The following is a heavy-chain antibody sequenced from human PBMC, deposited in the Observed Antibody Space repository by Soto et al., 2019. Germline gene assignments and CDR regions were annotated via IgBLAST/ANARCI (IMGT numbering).Heavy chain of an antibody. V-gene: IGHV1-69*01. CDR2: IIPMFGIP. CDR3: ARGGTSGWLKGAYDV. D-gene: IGHD6-19*01. Sequence: QVQLVQSGAEVKKPGSSVKVSCRASGGTLNKHAITWVRRAPGLGLEWLVGIIPMFGIPNYPQKFQCRVTITADESTNTSNMELNSLTSDDTAVYYCARGGTSGWLKGAYDVWGQGTMVTVSS. J-gene: IGHJ3*01. CDR1: GGTLNKHA.